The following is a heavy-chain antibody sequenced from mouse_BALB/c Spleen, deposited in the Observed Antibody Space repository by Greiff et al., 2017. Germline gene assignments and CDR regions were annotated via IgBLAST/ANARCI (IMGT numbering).Heavy chain of an antibody. CDR1: GFSLTSYG. CDR3: ARDGGSWYFDV. CDR2: IWAGGST. J-gene: IGHJ1*01. Sequence: VQVVESGPGLVAPSQSLSITCTVSGFSLTSYGVHWVRQPPGKGLEWLGVIWAGGSTNYNSALMSRLSISKDNSKSQVFLKMNSLQTDDTAMYYCARDGGSWYFDVWGAGTTVTVSS. V-gene: IGHV2-9*02.